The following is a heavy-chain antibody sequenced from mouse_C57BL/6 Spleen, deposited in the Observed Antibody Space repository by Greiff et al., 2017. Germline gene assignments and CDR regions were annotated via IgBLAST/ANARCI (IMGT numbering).Heavy chain of an antibody. CDR2: ISSGGDYI. D-gene: IGHD1-1*01. Sequence: EVKVVESGEGLVKPGGSLKLSCAASGFTFSSYAMSWVRQTPEKRLEWVAYISSGGDYIYYADTVKGRFTISRDNARNTLYLQMSSLKSEDTAMYYCTRGLTTVRFDYWGQGTTLTVSS. V-gene: IGHV5-9-1*02. J-gene: IGHJ2*01. CDR1: GFTFSSYA. CDR3: TRGLTTVRFDY.